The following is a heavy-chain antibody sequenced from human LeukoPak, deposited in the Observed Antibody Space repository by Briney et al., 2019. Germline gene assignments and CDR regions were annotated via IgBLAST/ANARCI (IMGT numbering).Heavy chain of an antibody. J-gene: IGHJ3*01. CDR1: GFTLSNYW. V-gene: IGHV3-7*01. CDR3: ARDQGYCTSASCRGDAFDV. Sequence: PGGSLRLSCAASGFTLSNYWMSWVRQAPGKGLEWVAKINQDGSEKYYVDSVKGRFTISRDNAKNSLSLQMNSLRDEDTAVFYCARDQGYCTSASCRGDAFDVWGQDSMVSVSS. CDR2: INQDGSEK. D-gene: IGHD2-2*01.